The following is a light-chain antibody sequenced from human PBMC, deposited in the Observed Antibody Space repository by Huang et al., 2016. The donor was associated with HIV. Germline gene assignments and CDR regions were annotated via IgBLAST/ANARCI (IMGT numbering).Light chain of an antibody. CDR1: QSVSHY. J-gene: IGKJ4*01. V-gene: IGKV3-11*01. CDR2: GAS. Sequence: IVLTQTPASLSLSAGERATLSCRASQSVSHYLAWYQHKPGQPPRLLIYGASRSATDIPARFNGSGSGTDFTLTISSLEAEDSALYYCQESDTWPRLTLGGGTKVEIK. CDR3: QESDTWPRLT.